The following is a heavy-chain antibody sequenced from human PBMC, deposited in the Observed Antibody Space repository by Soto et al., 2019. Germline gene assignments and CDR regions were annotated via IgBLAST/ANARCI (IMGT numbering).Heavy chain of an antibody. V-gene: IGHV3-21*01. D-gene: IGHD6-6*01. CDR1: GFTFSTYS. J-gene: IGHJ6*03. CDR3: ARDGPYSSSLSYYYYYYMDV. CDR2: ISSSSSYI. Sequence: GGSLRLSCAASGFTFSTYSMSWARQAPGKGLEWVSSISSSSSYIYYADSVKGRFTISRDNAKNSLYLQMNSLRAEDTAVYYCARDGPYSSSLSYYYYYYMDVWGKGTTVTVSS.